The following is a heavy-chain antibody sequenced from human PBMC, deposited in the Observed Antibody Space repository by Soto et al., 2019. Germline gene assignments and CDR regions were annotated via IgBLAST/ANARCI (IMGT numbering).Heavy chain of an antibody. V-gene: IGHV4-30-2*01. D-gene: IGHD5-18*01. CDR2: IYHSGST. J-gene: IGHJ4*02. CDR1: GGSISSGGYS. CDR3: AARGYSYGALFDY. Sequence: QLQLQESGSGLVKPSQTLSLTCAVSGGSISSGGYSWSWIRQPPGKGLEWIGYIYHSGSTYYNPSLKSRVTISVDRSKNQFSLKLSSVTAADTAVYYCAARGYSYGALFDYWGQGTLVTVSS.